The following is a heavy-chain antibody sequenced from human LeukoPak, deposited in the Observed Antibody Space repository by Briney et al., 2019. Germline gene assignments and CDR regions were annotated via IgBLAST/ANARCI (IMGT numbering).Heavy chain of an antibody. D-gene: IGHD3-10*01. CDR3: AKDVIRGAISYFES. J-gene: IGHJ4*02. CDR2: LSGSGGNT. Sequence: GGSLRLSCAASGFTFSSYAMSWVRQAPGKGLEWVSGLSGSGGNTICADSVKGRFTISRDNSKNTMFLQMNSLRAEDTAVYYCAKDVIRGAISYFESWGQGTPVVVSS. V-gene: IGHV3-23*01. CDR1: GFTFSSYA.